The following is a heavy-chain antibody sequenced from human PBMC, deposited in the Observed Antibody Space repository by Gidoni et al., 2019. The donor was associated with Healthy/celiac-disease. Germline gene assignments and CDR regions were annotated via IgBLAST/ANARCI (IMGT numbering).Heavy chain of an antibody. Sequence: VANIKQDGSEKYYVVSVKGRFTISRDNAKNSLYLQMTSLRAEDTAVYYCARPLYDFWSGYYNYWGQGTLVTVSS. J-gene: IGHJ4*02. V-gene: IGHV3-7*03. CDR3: ARPLYDFWSGYYNY. D-gene: IGHD3-3*01. CDR2: IKQDGSEK.